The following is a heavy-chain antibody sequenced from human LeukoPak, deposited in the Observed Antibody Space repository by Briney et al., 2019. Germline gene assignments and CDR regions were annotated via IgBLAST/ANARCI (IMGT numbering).Heavy chain of an antibody. CDR1: GGSISSSSYY. CDR2: IYYSGST. Sequence: SETLSLTCTVSGGSISSSSYYWGWIRQPPGKGLEWIGSIYYSGSTYYNPSLKSRVTISVDTSKNQFSLKLSSVTAADTAVYYCARAVYYDSSGDAFDIWGQGTMVTVSS. CDR3: ARAVYYDSSGDAFDI. D-gene: IGHD3-22*01. J-gene: IGHJ3*02. V-gene: IGHV4-39*07.